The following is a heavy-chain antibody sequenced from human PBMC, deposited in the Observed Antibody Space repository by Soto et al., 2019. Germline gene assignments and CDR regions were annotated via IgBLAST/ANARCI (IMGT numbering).Heavy chain of an antibody. CDR3: ARDWLRRDDILTPSWNFTL. CDR2: ISFNGRKK. D-gene: IGHD3-9*01. J-gene: IGHJ2*01. Sequence: QEQLVESGGGVVRPGKSLRLSCEASGFNFTYNAMHWVRQAPGKGLEWVAVISFNGRKKFYARSVKGRFTISRDNSKNTLYLHTNNLRPGDTAVYYRARDWLRRDDILTPSWNFTLWGQGTLVTAS. V-gene: IGHV3-30*04. CDR1: GFNFTYNA.